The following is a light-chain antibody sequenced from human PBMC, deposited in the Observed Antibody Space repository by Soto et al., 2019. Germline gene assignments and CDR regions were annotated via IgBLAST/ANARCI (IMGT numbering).Light chain of an antibody. CDR1: QSVSYK. V-gene: IGKV3-15*01. Sequence: EIVMTQSPVTVSGSAGERATLSFRASQSVSYKVALYQQKPGQAPRLIISYASSRATDVPARFSGSGSGTDFTLTISSLQSEDYAVYYCQQYDNWLSFGQGTRLEI. CDR3: QQYDNWLS. J-gene: IGKJ5*01. CDR2: YAS.